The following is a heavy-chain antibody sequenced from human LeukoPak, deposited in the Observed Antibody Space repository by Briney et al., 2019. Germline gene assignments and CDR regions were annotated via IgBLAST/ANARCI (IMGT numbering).Heavy chain of an antibody. J-gene: IGHJ6*03. Sequence: ASVKVSCTASGYTFTVYYMHWVRQAPGQGLEWMGWINPNSGGTNYAQKFQGRVTMTRDTSISTAYMELSRLRSDDTAVYYCARIRIKYYYYMDVWGKGTTVTVSS. D-gene: IGHD2-15*01. V-gene: IGHV1-2*02. CDR1: GYTFTVYY. CDR2: INPNSGGT. CDR3: ARIRIKYYYYMDV.